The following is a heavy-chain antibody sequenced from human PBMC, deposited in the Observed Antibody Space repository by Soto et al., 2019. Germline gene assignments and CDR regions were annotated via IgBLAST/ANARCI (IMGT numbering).Heavy chain of an antibody. J-gene: IGHJ4*02. Sequence: PGESLKISCKDSGYSFTSNFIVLVRQMPGKGLEWMGVIYSDDSDTRYSPSFQGQVTISVDKSINTAYLQWSSLKASDTAMYYCARHYNGFDYWGQGTLVTVSS. CDR1: GYSFTSNF. CDR3: ARHYNGFDY. D-gene: IGHD1-1*01. V-gene: IGHV5-51*01. CDR2: IYSDDSDT.